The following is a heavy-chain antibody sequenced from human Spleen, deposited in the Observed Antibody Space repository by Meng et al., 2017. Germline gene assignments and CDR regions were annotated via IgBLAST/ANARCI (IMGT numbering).Heavy chain of an antibody. CDR1: GYIFTSYW. V-gene: IGHV5-51*01. CDR2: IYPSDSNT. Sequence: GESLKISCKGSGYIFTSYWIGWVRQMPGRGLEWMGIIYPSDSNTRYSPSFQGQVTFSADKSISTAYLQWSSLEASDTAIYYCARRLYGDYAGSDYWGQGTLVTVSS. J-gene: IGHJ4*02. D-gene: IGHD4-17*01. CDR3: ARRLYGDYAGSDY.